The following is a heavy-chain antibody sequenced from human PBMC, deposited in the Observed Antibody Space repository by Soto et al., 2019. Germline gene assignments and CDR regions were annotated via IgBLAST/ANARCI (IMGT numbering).Heavy chain of an antibody. CDR1: GFTFSSYA. V-gene: IGHV3-23*01. J-gene: IGHJ4*02. D-gene: IGHD1-26*01. Sequence: EVQLLESGGGLVQPGGSLRLSCAASGFTFSSYAMSWVRQAPGKGLEWVSAISGSGGSTYYADSVKGRFTISRDNSKNTLYRQMNSLSAEDTAVYYCAKSPGHSGSYVVYWGQGTLVTVSS. CDR2: ISGSGGST. CDR3: AKSPGHSGSYVVY.